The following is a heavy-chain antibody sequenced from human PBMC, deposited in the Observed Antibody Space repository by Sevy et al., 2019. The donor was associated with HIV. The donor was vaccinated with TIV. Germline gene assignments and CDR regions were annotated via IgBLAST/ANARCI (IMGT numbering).Heavy chain of an antibody. CDR2: IIPLLGTA. D-gene: IGHD6-19*01. CDR3: ARDNLAVAGRGWFDP. Sequence: ASVKVSCKASGGTFTSYAISWVRQAPGLGLEWMGGIIPLLGTANYAQQFQGRVTFTADESTSTVYMELSSLRAEDTAVYYCARDNLAVAGRGWFDPWGQGTLVTVSS. J-gene: IGHJ5*02. CDR1: GGTFTSYA. V-gene: IGHV1-69*13.